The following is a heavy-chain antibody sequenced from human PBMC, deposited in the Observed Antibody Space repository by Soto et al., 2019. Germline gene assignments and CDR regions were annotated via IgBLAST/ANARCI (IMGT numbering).Heavy chain of an antibody. CDR2: IIPIFDAT. V-gene: IGHV1-69*01. CDR1: GGTFSRHS. J-gene: IGHJ4*02. D-gene: IGHD1-20*01. Sequence: QVQMVQSGAEVKKPGSSARVSCKVSGGTFSRHSISWVRQAPGQGLEWMGGIIPIFDATQYAQKFQGRLTITADESTTTLHMDLSRLRPEDTAIYFCARDITSVTRSWGQGTLVTVS. CDR3: ARDITSVTRS.